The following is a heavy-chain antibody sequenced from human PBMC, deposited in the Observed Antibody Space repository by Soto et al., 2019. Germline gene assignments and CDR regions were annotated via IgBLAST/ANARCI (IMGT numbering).Heavy chain of an antibody. J-gene: IGHJ6*02. D-gene: IGHD3-9*01. CDR2: ISYDGSNK. CDR3: ARAGYFGGLQGDYYYYGMDV. V-gene: IGHV3-30-3*01. CDR1: GFTFSSYA. Sequence: QVQLVESGGGVVQPGRSLRLSCAASGFTFSSYAMHWVRQAPGKGLEWVAVISYDGSNKYYADSVKGRFTISRDNSKNTLYLQMNSLRAEDTAVYYCARAGYFGGLQGDYYYYGMDVWGQGTTVTVSS.